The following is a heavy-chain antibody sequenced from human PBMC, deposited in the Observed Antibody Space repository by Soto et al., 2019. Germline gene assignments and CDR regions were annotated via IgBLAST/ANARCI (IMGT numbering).Heavy chain of an antibody. V-gene: IGHV1-69*13. J-gene: IGHJ6*02. CDR2: IIPIFGTA. Sequence: GASVKVSCKASGYTFTDIGVRWVRQAPGQGLEWMGGIIPIFGTANYAQKFQGRVTITADESTSTAYMELSSLRSEDTAVYYCARARYGGNADYYYGMDVWGQGTTVTVSS. CDR1: GYTFTDIG. CDR3: ARARYGGNADYYYGMDV. D-gene: IGHD4-17*01.